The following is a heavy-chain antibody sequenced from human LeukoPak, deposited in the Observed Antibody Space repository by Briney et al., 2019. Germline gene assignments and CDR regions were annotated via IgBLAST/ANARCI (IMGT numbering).Heavy chain of an antibody. V-gene: IGHV1-69*05. J-gene: IGHJ5*02. Sequence: SVKVSCKASGGTFSSYAISWVRQAPGQGLEWMGRIIPIFGTANYAQKFQGRVTITTDESTSTAFMELSSLRSEDTAVYYCATDLVRGVITWFDPWGQGTLVTVSS. CDR3: ATDLVRGVITWFDP. D-gene: IGHD3-10*01. CDR2: IIPIFGTA. CDR1: GGTFSSYA.